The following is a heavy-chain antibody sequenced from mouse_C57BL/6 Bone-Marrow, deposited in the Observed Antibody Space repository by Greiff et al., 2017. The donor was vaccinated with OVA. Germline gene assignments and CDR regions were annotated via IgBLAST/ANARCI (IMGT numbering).Heavy chain of an antibody. J-gene: IGHJ4*01. V-gene: IGHV14-4*01. D-gene: IGHD1-1*01. CDR3: TTDTTVVANAMDY. CDR1: GFNIKDDY. Sequence: EVQLVESGAELVRPGASVKLSCTASGFNIKDDYMHWVKQRPEQGLEWIGWIVPENGDTEYASQFQGKATITAAPSSNTAYLQLSSLTSEDTAVYYCTTDTTVVANAMDYWGQGTSVTVSS. CDR2: IVPENGDT.